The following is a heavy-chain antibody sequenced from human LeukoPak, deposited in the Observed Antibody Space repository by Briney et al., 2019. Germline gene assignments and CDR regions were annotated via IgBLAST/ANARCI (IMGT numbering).Heavy chain of an antibody. CDR2: IGSSSRYI. CDR3: ARDCSSSAFDI. V-gene: IGHV3-21*01. CDR1: GFTFNIYT. Sequence: GRSLRLSCAASGFTFNIYTMTWVRQAPGKGLEWDSSIGSSSRYIYYADSVKGRSTISRDNDKNSVYLQMNSLRAEDTAVYYCARDCSSSAFDIWGQGTMVTVSS. J-gene: IGHJ3*02. D-gene: IGHD2-15*01.